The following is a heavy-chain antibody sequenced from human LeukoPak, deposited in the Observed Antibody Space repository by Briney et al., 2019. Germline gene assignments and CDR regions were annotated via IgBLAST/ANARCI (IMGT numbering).Heavy chain of an antibody. Sequence: ASVKVSCKASGYTFTSYGISWVRQAPGQGLEWMGWIGAYNGNTNYAQKLQGRVTMTTDTSTSTAYMELRSLRSDDTAVYYCARDKQTYSSGWAQSFDYWGQGTLVTVSS. V-gene: IGHV1-18*01. CDR2: IGAYNGNT. D-gene: IGHD6-19*01. CDR1: GYTFTSYG. J-gene: IGHJ4*02. CDR3: ARDKQTYSSGWAQSFDY.